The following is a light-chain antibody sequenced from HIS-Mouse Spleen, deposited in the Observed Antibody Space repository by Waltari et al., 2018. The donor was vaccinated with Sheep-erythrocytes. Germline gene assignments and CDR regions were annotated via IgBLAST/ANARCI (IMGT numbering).Light chain of an antibody. J-gene: IGLJ1*01. V-gene: IGLV2-11*01. CDR3: CSYAGSYNHV. CDR1: SRDVGGYNY. Sequence: QSALTQPRSVSGSPGQYVTIYCTGNSRDVGGYNYVSWYQQHPAKSPTLMIYDVSTRPSGVPDRFSGSKSGNTASLTISGLQAEDEADYYCCSYAGSYNHVFATGTKVTVL. CDR2: DVS.